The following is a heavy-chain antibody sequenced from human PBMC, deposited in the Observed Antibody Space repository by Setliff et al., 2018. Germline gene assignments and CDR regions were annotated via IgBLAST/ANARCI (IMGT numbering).Heavy chain of an antibody. D-gene: IGHD2-15*01. J-gene: IGHJ3*02. CDR2: FWDTSYNI. CDR3: AKDSRYCSGGSCSEPDAFDI. Sequence: PGGSLRLSCAASGFTVSSNYMSWVRQAPGKGLEWVSYFWDTSYNIYYADSVKGRFTISRDNSKNTLFLQMNSLRAEDTAVYYCAKDSRYCSGGSCSEPDAFDIWGQGTMVTVSS. V-gene: IGHV3-53*01. CDR1: GFTVSSNY.